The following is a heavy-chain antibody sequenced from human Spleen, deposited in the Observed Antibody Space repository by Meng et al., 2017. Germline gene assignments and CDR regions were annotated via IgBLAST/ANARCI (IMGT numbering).Heavy chain of an antibody. V-gene: IGHV4-34*01. J-gene: IGHJ5*02. CDR3: ARDRPEFGEDPIT. CDR2: INHSGST. D-gene: IGHD3-10*01. CDR1: GGSFSDYF. Sequence: QVQLQQWGAGLLKPSEPLSLTCAVYGGSFSDYFWTWIRQTPGKGLEWIGEINHSGSTNYNPSLKSRVTLSVDTSKNQFSLKLSSVTAAETAVYYCARDRPEFGEDPITWGQGTLVTVSS.